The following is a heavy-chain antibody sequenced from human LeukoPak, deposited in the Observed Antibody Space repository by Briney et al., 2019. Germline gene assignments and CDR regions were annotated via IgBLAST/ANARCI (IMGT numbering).Heavy chain of an antibody. J-gene: IGHJ4*02. V-gene: IGHV3-21*01. D-gene: IGHD3-16*02. CDR3: ARVRSPGYFDY. CDR2: ISSSSSNI. CDR1: GFNFGSYS. Sequence: GGSLRLSCAASGFNFGSYSMTWVRQAPGKGLEWVSSISSSSSNIYYADSVKGRFTISRDNAKNSLYLQMNSLRAEDTAVYYCARVRSPGYFDYWGQGILVTVSS.